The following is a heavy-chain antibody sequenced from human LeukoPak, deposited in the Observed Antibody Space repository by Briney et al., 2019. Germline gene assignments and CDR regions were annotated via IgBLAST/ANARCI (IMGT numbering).Heavy chain of an antibody. CDR1: VFTFSSYW. Sequence: GGCLRLSCAASVFTFSSYWMSWVRQAPGNGPEWVANIKQDGSEKYYVDSVKGRFTISRDNAKNSLYLQMNSQRAEDTAVYYCARGGYDYFDYWGQGTLVTVSS. J-gene: IGHJ4*02. CDR3: ARGGYDYFDY. CDR2: IKQDGSEK. V-gene: IGHV3-7*01. D-gene: IGHD5-12*01.